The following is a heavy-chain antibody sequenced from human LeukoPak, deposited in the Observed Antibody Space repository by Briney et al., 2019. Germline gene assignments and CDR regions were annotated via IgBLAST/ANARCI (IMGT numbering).Heavy chain of an antibody. Sequence: TSETLSLTCTVSGGSISSYYWSWIRQPPGKGLEWIGYIYYSGSTNYNPSLKSRVTISVDTSKNQFSLKLSSVTAADTAVYYCARGREQRWGYYYGMDVWGQGTTVTVSS. D-gene: IGHD6-25*01. CDR3: ARGREQRWGYYYGMDV. V-gene: IGHV4-59*01. CDR1: GGSISSYY. J-gene: IGHJ6*02. CDR2: IYYSGST.